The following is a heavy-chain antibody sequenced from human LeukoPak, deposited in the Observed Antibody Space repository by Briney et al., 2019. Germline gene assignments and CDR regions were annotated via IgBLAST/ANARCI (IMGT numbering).Heavy chain of an antibody. CDR2: ISYDGSNK. V-gene: IGHV3-30-3*01. CDR1: GFTFSSYA. CDR3: ARDQWEQWLDRTFDY. J-gene: IGHJ4*02. Sequence: GGSLRLSCAASGFTFSSYATHWVRQAPGKGLEWVAVISYDGSNKYYADSVKGRFTISRDNSKNTLYLQMNSLRAEDTAVYYCARDQWEQWLDRTFDYWGQGTLVTVSS. D-gene: IGHD6-19*01.